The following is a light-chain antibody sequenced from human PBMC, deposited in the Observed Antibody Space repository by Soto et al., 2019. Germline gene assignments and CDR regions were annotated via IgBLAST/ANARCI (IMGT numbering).Light chain of an antibody. V-gene: IGLV2-14*01. Sequence: QSALTQPASVSGSPGQSITISCTGTSSDVGGYNYDSWYQQHPGKAPRLMIYDVSNRPSGVSNRFSGSKSGNTASLTISGLQAEDEADYYSSSYTSSSTQVFGTGTKVTVL. CDR3: SSYTSSSTQV. CDR1: SSDVGGYNY. J-gene: IGLJ1*01. CDR2: DVS.